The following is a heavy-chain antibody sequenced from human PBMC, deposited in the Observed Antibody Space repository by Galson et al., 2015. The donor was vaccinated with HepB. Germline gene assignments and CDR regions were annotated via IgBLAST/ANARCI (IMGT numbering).Heavy chain of an antibody. CDR2: IKQDGSEK. CDR3: ARDYGALYGDYAPPGEDY. V-gene: IGHV3-7*03. D-gene: IGHD4-17*01. Sequence: SLRLSCAASGFTFSRYWMSWVRQAPGKGLEWVANIKQDGSEKYSVDSVKGRFTISRDNAKNSLYLQMNSLRAEDTAVYYCARDYGALYGDYAPPGEDYWGQGTLVTVSS. CDR1: GFTFSRYW. J-gene: IGHJ4*02.